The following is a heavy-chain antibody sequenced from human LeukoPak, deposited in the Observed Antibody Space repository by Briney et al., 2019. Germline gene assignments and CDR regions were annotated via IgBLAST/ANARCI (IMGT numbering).Heavy chain of an antibody. J-gene: IGHJ4*02. V-gene: IGHV4-39*01. CDR3: ARLWSGLRPPDY. Sequence: SDTLSLTCTVSGGSIRSNSYYWGWIRQPPGKGLEWIGSIYYSGNTYYNPSLKSRVTISVDTSKNQFSLKLNSVTAADTAVFYCARLWSGLRPPDYWGQGTLVTVSS. CDR1: GGSIRSNSYY. CDR2: IYYSGNT. D-gene: IGHD3-3*01.